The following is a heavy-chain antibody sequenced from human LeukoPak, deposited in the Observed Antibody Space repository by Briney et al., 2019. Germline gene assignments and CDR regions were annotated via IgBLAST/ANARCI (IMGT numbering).Heavy chain of an antibody. D-gene: IGHD2-15*01. CDR2: ISWNSGSI. CDR3: AKDRDIVVVVAANNYFDY. J-gene: IGHJ4*02. V-gene: IGHV3-9*01. Sequence: GGSLRLSCAASGFTFSSYGMHWVRQAPGKGLEWVSGISWNSGSIGYADSVKGRFTISRDNAKNSLYLQMNSLRAEDTALYYCAKDRDIVVVVAANNYFDYWGQGTLVTVSS. CDR1: GFTFSSYG.